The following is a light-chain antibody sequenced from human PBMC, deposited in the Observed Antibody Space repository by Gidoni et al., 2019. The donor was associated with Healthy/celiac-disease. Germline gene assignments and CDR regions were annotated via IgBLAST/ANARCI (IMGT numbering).Light chain of an antibody. Sequence: EIVLTQSPATLSVSPGERATLSCRASQSVSSHLAWYQQKPGQAPMRLIYGASTRAPGIPARFNGSGSGTEFTLTNSSLQSEDFAVYYCQQLGTFGQGTKLEIK. J-gene: IGKJ2*02. CDR2: GAS. CDR1: QSVSSH. CDR3: QQLGT. V-gene: IGKV3-15*01.